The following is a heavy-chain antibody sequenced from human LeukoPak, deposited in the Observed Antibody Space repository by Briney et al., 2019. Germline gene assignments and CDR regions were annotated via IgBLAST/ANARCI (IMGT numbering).Heavy chain of an antibody. Sequence: SETLSLTCTVSGGSISSGSYYWSWIRQPAGKGLEWIGRIYTSGSTNYNPSLKSRVTISVDTSKNQFSLKLSSVTAADTAVYYCARGYYDILTGYYNGYYFDYWGQGTLVTVSS. CDR2: IYTSGST. J-gene: IGHJ4*02. CDR1: GGSISSGSYY. V-gene: IGHV4-61*02. D-gene: IGHD3-9*01. CDR3: ARGYYDILTGYYNGYYFDY.